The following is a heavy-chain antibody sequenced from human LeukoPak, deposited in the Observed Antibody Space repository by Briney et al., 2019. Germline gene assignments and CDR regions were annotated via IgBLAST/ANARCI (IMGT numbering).Heavy chain of an antibody. J-gene: IGHJ4*02. Sequence: ASVKVSCKVPGDTFTGYYMHWVRQAPGQGLEWMGRINPNSGGTNYAQKFQGRVTMTRDTSISTAYMELSRLRSDDTAVYYCAISYDILTGYGDYWGQGTLVTVSS. V-gene: IGHV1-2*06. D-gene: IGHD3-9*01. CDR2: INPNSGGT. CDR1: GDTFTGYY. CDR3: AISYDILTGYGDY.